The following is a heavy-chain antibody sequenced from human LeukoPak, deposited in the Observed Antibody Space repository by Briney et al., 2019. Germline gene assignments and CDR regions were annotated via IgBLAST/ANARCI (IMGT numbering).Heavy chain of an antibody. V-gene: IGHV3-64D*09. J-gene: IGHJ4*02. Sequence: GGSLRLSCSASGFTFSSYAMHWIRQAPGKGLEYVSAISGSGDITYYADSVKGRFTISRDNSKNTLYLQMSSLTPEDAAVYYCVRDGMAVAGTAPLDYWGQGILVTVSS. CDR3: VRDGMAVAGTAPLDY. CDR1: GFTFSSYA. D-gene: IGHD6-19*01. CDR2: ISGSGDIT.